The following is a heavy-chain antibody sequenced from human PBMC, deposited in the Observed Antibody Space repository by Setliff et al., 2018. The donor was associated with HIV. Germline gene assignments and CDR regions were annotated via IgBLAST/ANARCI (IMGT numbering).Heavy chain of an antibody. Sequence: SETLSLTCDVSGYSISSGYYWGWIRQPPGKGLEWIGSIYHSGTIFYKPSLKSRLAISVDTSKNHFSLNLASVTAADTAVYFCSRHRANWGGPWDYWGQGTLVTVTS. V-gene: IGHV4-38-2*01. D-gene: IGHD3-16*01. CDR1: GYSISSGYY. CDR3: SRHRANWGGPWDY. J-gene: IGHJ4*02. CDR2: IYHSGTI.